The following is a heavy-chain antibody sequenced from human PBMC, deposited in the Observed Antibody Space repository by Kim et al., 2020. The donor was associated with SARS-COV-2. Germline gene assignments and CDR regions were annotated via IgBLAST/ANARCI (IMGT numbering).Heavy chain of an antibody. CDR3: ARNIVGVKRWFDP. CDR1: GYSFTSYW. CDR2: IDPSDSYT. V-gene: IGHV5-10-1*01. J-gene: IGHJ5*02. Sequence: GESLKISCKGSGYSFTSYWISWVRQMPGKGLEWMGRIDPSDSYTNYSPSFQGHVTISADKSISTAYLQWSSLKASDTAMYYCARNIVGVKRWFDPWGQGTLVTVSS. D-gene: IGHD1-26*01.